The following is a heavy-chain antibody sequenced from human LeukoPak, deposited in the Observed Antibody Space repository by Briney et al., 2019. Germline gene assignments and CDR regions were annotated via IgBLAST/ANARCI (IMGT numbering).Heavy chain of an antibody. CDR2: IYTSGST. Sequence: SQTLSLTCTVSGGSISSGSYYWSLIRQPAGKGLEWIGRIYTSGSTNYNPSLKSRVTISVDTSKNQFSLKLSSVTAADTAVYYCSAEPQDYYDSSGYSDYWGQGTLVTVSS. CDR1: GGSISSGSYY. J-gene: IGHJ4*02. D-gene: IGHD3-22*01. CDR3: SAEPQDYYDSSGYSDY. V-gene: IGHV4-61*02.